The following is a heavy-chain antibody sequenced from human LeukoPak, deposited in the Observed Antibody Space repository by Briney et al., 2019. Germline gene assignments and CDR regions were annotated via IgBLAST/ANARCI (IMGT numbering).Heavy chain of an antibody. V-gene: IGHV4-59*12. Sequence: QPSETLSLTCTVSGGSINSYYWHWIRQSPGKGLEWIGHIYYSGSTNYNPSLKSRVTISVDTSKNQFSLKLSSVTAADTAVYYCARDSVIVVSSGAFDIWGQGTMVTVSS. CDR3: ARDSVIVVSSGAFDI. CDR1: GGSINSYY. D-gene: IGHD2/OR15-2a*01. J-gene: IGHJ3*02. CDR2: IYYSGST.